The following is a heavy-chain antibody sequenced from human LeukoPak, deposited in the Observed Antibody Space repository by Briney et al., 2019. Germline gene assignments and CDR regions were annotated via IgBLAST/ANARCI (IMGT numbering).Heavy chain of an antibody. J-gene: IGHJ6*02. V-gene: IGHV1-18*01. CDR2: ISAYNGNT. CDR1: GYTFTSYG. D-gene: IGHD3-3*01. CDR3: ARPTYDFWSGYSGVDYYYGMDV. Sequence: ASVKVSCKASGYTFTSYGISWVRQAPGQGLEWMGWISAYNGNTNYAQKLQGRVTMTTDTSTSTAYMELRSLRSDDTAVYYCARPTYDFWSGYSGVDYYYGMDVWGQGTTVTVSS.